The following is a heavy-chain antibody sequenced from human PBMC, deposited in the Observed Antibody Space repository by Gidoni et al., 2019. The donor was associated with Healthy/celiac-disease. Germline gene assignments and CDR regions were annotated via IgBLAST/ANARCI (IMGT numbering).Heavy chain of an antibody. J-gene: IGHJ4*02. CDR2: ISSSRSYI. CDR3: ARDHEGYCSGGSCPIDY. Sequence: EVQLVESGVGLVKPGGSLRLYCAASGFTFSSYSMNWVRQAPGTGLEWVSSISSSRSYIYYADSVKGRFTIARDNAKNSLYLQMNSLRAEDTAVYYCARDHEGYCSGGSCPIDYWGQGTLVTVSS. D-gene: IGHD2-15*01. V-gene: IGHV3-21*01. CDR1: GFTFSSYS.